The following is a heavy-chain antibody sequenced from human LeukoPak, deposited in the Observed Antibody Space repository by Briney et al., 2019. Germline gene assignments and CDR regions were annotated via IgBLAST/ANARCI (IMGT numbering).Heavy chain of an antibody. CDR2: IIPIFGTA. CDR1: GGTFSSYA. V-gene: IGHV1-69*13. J-gene: IGHJ4*02. Sequence: SVKVSCTASGGTFSSYAISWVRQAPGQGLEWIGGIIPIFGTANYAQKFQGRVTITADESTSTAYMELSSLRSEDTAVYYCARGGTMIEPDYWGQGTLVTVSS. D-gene: IGHD3-22*01. CDR3: ARGGTMIEPDY.